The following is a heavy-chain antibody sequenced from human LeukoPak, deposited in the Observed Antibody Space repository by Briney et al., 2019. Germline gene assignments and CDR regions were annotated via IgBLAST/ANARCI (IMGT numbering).Heavy chain of an antibody. D-gene: IGHD5-18*01. J-gene: IGHJ4*02. CDR3: ATTFKLWGSFFDY. V-gene: IGHV3-23*01. Sequence: GGSLRLSCAVSGFIFSSYAISWVRKAPGKGPEWVSVISGSGGRTYYADSVKGRFTISRDNSKNTLYLQMNSLRAEDTAVYYCATTFKLWGSFFDYWGQGTLVTVSS. CDR2: ISGSGGRT. CDR1: GFIFSSYA.